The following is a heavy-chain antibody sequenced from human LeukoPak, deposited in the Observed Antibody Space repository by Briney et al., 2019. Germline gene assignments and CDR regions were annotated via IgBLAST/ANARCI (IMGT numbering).Heavy chain of an antibody. CDR3: AKDHYAGNSGAVDY. Sequence: GGSLRLSCAASGFXFSSYGIHWVRQAPGKGLEWLAVISYDGSNKYYADSVKGRFTISRDNSRNTLYLQMNSLRAEDTAVYYCAKDHYAGNSGAVDYWGQGTLVTVSS. CDR2: ISYDGSNK. D-gene: IGHD4-23*01. V-gene: IGHV3-30*18. J-gene: IGHJ4*02. CDR1: GFXFSSYG.